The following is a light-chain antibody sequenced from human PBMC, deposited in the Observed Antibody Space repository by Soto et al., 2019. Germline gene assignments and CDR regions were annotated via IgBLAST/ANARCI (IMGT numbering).Light chain of an antibody. CDR3: QQRSNWTPIT. CDR2: DAS. CDR1: QSVSSY. J-gene: IGKJ5*01. V-gene: IGKV3-11*01. Sequence: EIVLTQSPATLSLSPGERATLSCRASQSVSSYLAWYQQKPGQAPRLLIYDASNRATGIPARFSSSGSGTDFTLTISSLEPEDFAVYYCQQRSNWTPITFGQGTRLEIK.